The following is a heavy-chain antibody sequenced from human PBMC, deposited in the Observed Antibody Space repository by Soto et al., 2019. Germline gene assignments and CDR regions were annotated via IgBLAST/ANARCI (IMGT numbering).Heavy chain of an antibody. CDR3: VRDKHMVATFFYYYYMDV. V-gene: IGHV3-7*01. D-gene: IGHD5-12*01. CDR1: GFTFSPYW. Sequence: PGGTLRLSCAASGFTFSPYWISWVRQPPGKRLEWVANIKQDEGEKFYVDSVKGRFTISGDNAKNSRYLQMNSLRVEDTAVYYCVRDKHMVATFFYYYYMDVWGKGTTVTVS. J-gene: IGHJ6*03. CDR2: IKQDEGEK.